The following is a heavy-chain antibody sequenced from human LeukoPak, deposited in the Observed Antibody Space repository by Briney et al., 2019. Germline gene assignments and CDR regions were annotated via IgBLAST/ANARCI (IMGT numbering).Heavy chain of an antibody. CDR3: ARELRAAAARYGANWFDP. Sequence: SETLSLTCAVYGGSFSGYYWSWIRQPPGKGLEWIGEINHSGSTNYNPSLKSRVTISVDTSKNQFSLKLSSVTVADTAVYYCARELRAAAARYGANWFDPWGQGTLVTVSS. D-gene: IGHD6-13*01. J-gene: IGHJ5*02. CDR2: INHSGST. CDR1: GGSFSGYY. V-gene: IGHV4-34*01.